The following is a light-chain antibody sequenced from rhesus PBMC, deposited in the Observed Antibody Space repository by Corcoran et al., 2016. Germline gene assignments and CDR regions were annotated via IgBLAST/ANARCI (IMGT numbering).Light chain of an antibody. CDR2: SAS. CDR3: QHYNSAPFT. Sequence: DIQMTQSPSSLSASVGDTVSITCRASQGIISYLAWFQQKPGKAPTPLIYSASNLESGVPSRFSGSGSWTDFTLTISSLQPEDFATYYCQHYNSAPFTFGPGTTLDI. J-gene: IGKJ3*01. CDR1: QGIISY. V-gene: IGKV1-37*01.